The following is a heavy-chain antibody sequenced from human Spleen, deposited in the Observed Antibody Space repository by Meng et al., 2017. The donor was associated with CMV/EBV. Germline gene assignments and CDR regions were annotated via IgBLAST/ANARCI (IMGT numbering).Heavy chain of an antibody. CDR3: ATNSGYDWILDY. Sequence: ASVKVSCKASGYTFTGYYMHWVRQAPGQGLEWMGWINPNSGGTNYAQKFQGRVTMTRDTSISTAYMELSRLRSDDTAVYYCATNSGYDWILDYWGQGTLVTVSS. CDR1: GYTFTGYY. V-gene: IGHV1-2*02. CDR2: INPNSGGT. D-gene: IGHD5-12*01. J-gene: IGHJ4*02.